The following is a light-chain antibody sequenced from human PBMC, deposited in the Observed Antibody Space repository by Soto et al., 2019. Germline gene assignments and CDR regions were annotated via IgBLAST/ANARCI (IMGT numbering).Light chain of an antibody. CDR1: SSDVGGYNY. Sequence: QSALTQPASVSGSPGQSITISCTGTSSDVGGYNYVSWYQQHPGKAPKLMIYEVSNRPSGVSNPFSASKSGNTASLTISGLQAEYVADHYFSSFTSINTWVFGCGTKLTVL. J-gene: IGLJ3*02. CDR3: SSFTSINTWV. V-gene: IGLV2-14*01. CDR2: EVS.